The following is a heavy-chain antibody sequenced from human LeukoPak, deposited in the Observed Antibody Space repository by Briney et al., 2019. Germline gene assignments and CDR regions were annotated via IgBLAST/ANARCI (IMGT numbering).Heavy chain of an antibody. CDR1: GFTFSSYG. CDR2: IRYDGSNK. D-gene: IGHD7-27*01. Sequence: PGGSLRLSCAASGFTFSSYGMHWVRQAPGKGLEWVAFIRYDGSNKYYADSVKGRFTISRDNSKNTLYLQMNSLRAEDTAVYYCAKDGDSAGRTAFDYWGQGTLVTVSS. V-gene: IGHV3-30*02. J-gene: IGHJ4*02. CDR3: AKDGDSAGRTAFDY.